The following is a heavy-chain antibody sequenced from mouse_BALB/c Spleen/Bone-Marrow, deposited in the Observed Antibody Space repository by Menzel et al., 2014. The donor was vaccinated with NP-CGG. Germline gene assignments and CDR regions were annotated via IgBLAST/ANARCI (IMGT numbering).Heavy chain of an antibody. J-gene: IGHJ3*01. V-gene: IGHV5-6-5*01. D-gene: IGHD2-2*01. Sequence: EVKLVESGGGLVKPGGSLKLSCAASGFTFNNYAMSWVRQTPEKGLEWVASISGGGRPYYPDHFKGGFTISRDNARNILYMQMSRLRSEDTAVYSGAKEGDGYDPAWFAYWGQGTLVTVS. CDR3: AKEGDGYDPAWFAY. CDR1: GFTFNNYA. CDR2: ISGGGRP.